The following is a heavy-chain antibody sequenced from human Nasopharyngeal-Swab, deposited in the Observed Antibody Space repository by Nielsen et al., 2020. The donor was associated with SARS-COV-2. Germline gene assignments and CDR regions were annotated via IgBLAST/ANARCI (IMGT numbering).Heavy chain of an antibody. CDR1: GGSISRGGYY. J-gene: IGHJ4*01. CDR2: IYYSGST. V-gene: IGHV4-31*03. Sequence: SETLSLTCTVSGGSISRGGYYWGWIRQHPGKGLEWIGYIYYSGSTYYNPSLKSRVTISVDTSKNQFSLKLSSVTAADTAVYYCARLRGAVPDYWGQGTLVTVSS. CDR3: ARLRGAVPDY. D-gene: IGHD3-16*01.